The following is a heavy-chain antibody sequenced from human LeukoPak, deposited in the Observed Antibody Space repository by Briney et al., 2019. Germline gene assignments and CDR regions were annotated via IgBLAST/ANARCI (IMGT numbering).Heavy chain of an antibody. CDR3: ASPKWRIAVAGTLGLIDF. J-gene: IGHJ4*02. Sequence: GGSLRLSCAASGFTFSDYYMSWVRQAPGKGLEWVSTITGSGGTTYYADSVKGRFTISRDNSKNTLYLQMNSLRAEDTAVYYCASPKWRIAVAGTLGLIDFWGQGTLVTVSS. CDR1: GFTFSDYY. CDR2: ITGSGGTT. V-gene: IGHV3-23*01. D-gene: IGHD6-19*01.